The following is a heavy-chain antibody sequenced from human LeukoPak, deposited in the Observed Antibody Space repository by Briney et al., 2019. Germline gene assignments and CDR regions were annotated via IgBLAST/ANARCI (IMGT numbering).Heavy chain of an antibody. Sequence: ASETLSLTCTVSGGSIFSYYFNWLRQPPGKGLEWIGYIYSNGITNYNPSLRRRGTISIATSKNHFSLRLRSVTAADTAIYYCARRAYYDTSGYYPASGYFDLWGRGTLVTVSS. D-gene: IGHD3-22*01. CDR3: ARRAYYDTSGYYPASGYFDL. CDR1: GGSIFSYY. V-gene: IGHV4-4*08. J-gene: IGHJ2*01. CDR2: IYSNGIT.